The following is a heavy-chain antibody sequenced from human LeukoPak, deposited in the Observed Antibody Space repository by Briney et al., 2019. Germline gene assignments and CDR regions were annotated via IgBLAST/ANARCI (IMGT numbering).Heavy chain of an antibody. CDR1: GFIFSSYG. Sequence: PGGSLRLSFAASGFIFSSYGMHWVRQAPGKGREWVARIWHDGSNDDYADSVKGRFTISRDNSKNTLYLQMNSLRAEDTAIYYCAKVTGDYYDTSGAFDYWGQGTLVTVSS. CDR3: AKVTGDYYDTSGAFDY. V-gene: IGHV3-33*06. CDR2: IWHDGSND. J-gene: IGHJ4*02. D-gene: IGHD3-22*01.